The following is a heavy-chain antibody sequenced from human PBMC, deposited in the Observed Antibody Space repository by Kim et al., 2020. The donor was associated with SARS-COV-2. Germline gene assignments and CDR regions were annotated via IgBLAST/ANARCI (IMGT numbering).Heavy chain of an antibody. CDR3: ARGANRGGYCSGGSCWGDWFDP. V-gene: IGHV1-3*01. J-gene: IGHJ5*02. Sequence: ASVKVSCKASGYTFTSYAMHWVRQAPGQRLEWMGWINAGNGNTKYSQKFQGRVTITRDTSASTAYMELSSLRSEDTAVYYCARGANRGGYCSGGSCWGDWFDPWGQGTLVTVSS. CDR1: GYTFTSYA. D-gene: IGHD2-15*01. CDR2: INAGNGNT.